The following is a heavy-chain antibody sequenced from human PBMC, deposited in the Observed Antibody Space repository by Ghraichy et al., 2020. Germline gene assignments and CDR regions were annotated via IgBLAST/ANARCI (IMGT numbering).Heavy chain of an antibody. CDR1: GFTLSDHY. CDR2: SRNRANSFTT. CDR3: VVVVPGLWIDY. J-gene: IGHJ4*02. Sequence: GGSLRLSCAASGFTLSDHYMDWVRQAPGKGLEWVGRSRNRANSFTTDYAASVKGRFTISRDDSKNSLYLQMNSLKTEDTAVYYCVVVVPGLWIDYWGQGTLVTVSS. V-gene: IGHV3-72*01. D-gene: IGHD2-2*01.